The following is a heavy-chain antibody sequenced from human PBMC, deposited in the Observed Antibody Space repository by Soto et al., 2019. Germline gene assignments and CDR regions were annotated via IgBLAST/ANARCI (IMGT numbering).Heavy chain of an antibody. D-gene: IGHD3-10*01. CDR1: GGSFSGYY. CDR2: INHSGST. J-gene: IGHJ4*02. V-gene: IGHV4-34*01. CDR3: ARVDRYYYGSGSPK. Sequence: SETLSLTCAVYGGSFSGYYWSWIRQPPGKGLEWIGEINHSGSTNYNPSLKSRVTISVDTSKNQFSLKLSSVTAADTAVYYCARVDRYYYGSGSPKWGQGTLVTVSS.